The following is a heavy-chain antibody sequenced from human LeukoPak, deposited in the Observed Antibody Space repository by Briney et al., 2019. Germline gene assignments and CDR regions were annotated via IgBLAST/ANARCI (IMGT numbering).Heavy chain of an antibody. D-gene: IGHD4-17*01. V-gene: IGHV4-39*07. CDR3: TREYGFMTTVFHAFDI. CDR1: GGSISSSSYY. Sequence: SETLSLTCTVSGGSISSSSYYWGWIRQPPGKGLEWFGSIYYSGSTYYNPSLKSRVTISVDTSKNQFSLKLSSVTAADTAIYYCTREYGFMTTVFHAFDIWGQGTMVTVSS. CDR2: IYYSGST. J-gene: IGHJ3*02.